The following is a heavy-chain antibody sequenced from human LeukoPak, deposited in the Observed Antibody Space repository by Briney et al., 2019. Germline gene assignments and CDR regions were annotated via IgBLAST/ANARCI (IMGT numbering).Heavy chain of an antibody. Sequence: MTSGTLSLTCTVSGGSISSSSYYWGWIRQPPGKGLEWIGSIYYSGSTYYNPSLKSRVTISVDTSKNQFSLKLSSVTAADTAVYYCARHELGVDYWGQGTLVTVSS. CDR1: GGSISSSSYY. CDR3: ARHELGVDY. V-gene: IGHV4-39*01. CDR2: IYYSGST. D-gene: IGHD3-10*01. J-gene: IGHJ4*02.